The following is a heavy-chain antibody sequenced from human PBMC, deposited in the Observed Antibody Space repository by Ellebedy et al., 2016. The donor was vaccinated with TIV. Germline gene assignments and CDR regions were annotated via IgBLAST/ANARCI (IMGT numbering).Heavy chain of an antibody. V-gene: IGHV3-11*01. CDR3: GRAPTGTVDF. CDR2: ISGSATTI. D-gene: IGHD1-1*01. CDR1: GFTFTDYY. Sequence: GGSLRLXXAASGFTFTDYYMTWIRQAPGKGLEWVSYISGSATTIRYSDSLKGRFTISRDNAQNSLFLQMNSLRAEDTAMYYCGRAPTGTVDFWGQGTLVTVSS. J-gene: IGHJ4*02.